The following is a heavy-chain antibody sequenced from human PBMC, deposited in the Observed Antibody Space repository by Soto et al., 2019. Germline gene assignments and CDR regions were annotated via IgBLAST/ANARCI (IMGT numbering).Heavy chain of an antibody. Sequence: SETLSLTCAVYGGSFSGYYWSWIRQPPGKGLEWIGEINHSGSTNYNPSLKSRVTISVDTSKNQFSLKLSSVTAADTAVYYCARGPRYCSSTSCGFDYWGQGTLVTVSS. CDR1: GGSFSGYY. V-gene: IGHV4-34*01. CDR3: ARGPRYCSSTSCGFDY. CDR2: INHSGST. D-gene: IGHD2-2*01. J-gene: IGHJ4*02.